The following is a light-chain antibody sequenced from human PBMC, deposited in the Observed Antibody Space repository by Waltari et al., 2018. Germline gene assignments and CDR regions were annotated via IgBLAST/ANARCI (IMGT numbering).Light chain of an antibody. CDR2: HAS. CDR1: QNVGKY. CDR3: QKYVTLPAT. J-gene: IGKJ1*01. Sequence: EFLLTQSPGTVSVSPGDGVTLSCRASQNVGKYLAWYQPRPGPPPRLLIYHASNRAIGIPDRFSGSGSGTDFSLTISRLEPEDFAVYYCQKYVTLPATFGQGTKVEIK. V-gene: IGKV3-20*01.